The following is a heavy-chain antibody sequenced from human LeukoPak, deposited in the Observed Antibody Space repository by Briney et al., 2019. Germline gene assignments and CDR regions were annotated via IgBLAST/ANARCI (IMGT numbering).Heavy chain of an antibody. CDR2: INWNGGST. D-gene: IGHD3-22*01. CDR3: ARYLYYDSSDYYPEATGFDY. J-gene: IGHJ4*02. V-gene: IGHV3-20*04. CDR1: GFTFDDYG. Sequence: GGSLRLSCAASGFTFDDYGMSWVRQAPGKGLEWVSGINWNGGSTGYADSVKGRFTISRDNAKNSLYLQMNSLRAEDTALYYCARYLYYDSSDYYPEATGFDYWGQGTLVTVPS.